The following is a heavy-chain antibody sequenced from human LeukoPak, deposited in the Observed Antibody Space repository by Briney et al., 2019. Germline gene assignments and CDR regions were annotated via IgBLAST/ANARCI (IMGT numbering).Heavy chain of an antibody. Sequence: PGGSLRLSCAASGFTVSSNYMNWVRQASGKGLEWVSVIHGGGNIYYADSVKGRFTISRDNSKNTLYLQMNSLRAEDTAVYYCARGAGYNYPYCFDYWGQGTLVTVSS. V-gene: IGHV3-53*01. J-gene: IGHJ4*02. CDR3: ARGAGYNYPYCFDY. CDR1: GFTVSSNY. CDR2: IHGGGNI. D-gene: IGHD5-24*01.